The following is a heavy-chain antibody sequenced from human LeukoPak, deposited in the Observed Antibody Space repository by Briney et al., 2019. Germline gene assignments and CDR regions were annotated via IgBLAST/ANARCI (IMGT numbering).Heavy chain of an antibody. CDR1: GGSISSGGYS. Sequence: SETLSLTCAVSGGSISSGGYSWSWIRQPPGKGLEWIGYIYHSGSTYYNPSLKSRVTISVDRSKNQFSLKLSSVAAADTAVYYCARVNGLGGAHFDYWGQGTLVTVSS. CDR3: ARVNGLGGAHFDY. D-gene: IGHD3-3*01. V-gene: IGHV4-30-2*01. CDR2: IYHSGST. J-gene: IGHJ4*02.